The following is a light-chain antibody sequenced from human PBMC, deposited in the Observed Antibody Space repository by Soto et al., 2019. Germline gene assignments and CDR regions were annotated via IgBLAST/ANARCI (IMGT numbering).Light chain of an antibody. CDR3: QQYGSSPQT. J-gene: IGKJ4*01. CDR1: QSVFGNF. V-gene: IGKV3-20*01. Sequence: EIVLTQYPGTLSLSTGQRATLSCRASQSVFGNFLAWYQQKPGQTPRLLIYAASSRATGIPDRFSGSGSGTDCTLTINRLEPEDFAVYFCQQYGSSPQTFGGGTKVEIK. CDR2: AAS.